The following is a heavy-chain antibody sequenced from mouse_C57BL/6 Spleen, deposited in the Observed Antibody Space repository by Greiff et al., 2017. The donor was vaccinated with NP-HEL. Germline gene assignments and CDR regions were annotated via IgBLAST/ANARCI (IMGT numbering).Heavy chain of an antibody. CDR3: ARVSSEGYWYFDV. V-gene: IGHV5-6*01. CDR1: GFTFSSYG. D-gene: IGHD1-1*01. Sequence: EVQLVESGGDLVKPGGSLKLSCAASGFTFSSYGMSWVRQTPDKRLEWVATISSGGSYTYYPDSVKGRFTISRDNAKNTRYLQMSSLKSEDTAMYYCARVSSEGYWYFDVWGTGTTVTVSS. CDR2: ISSGGSYT. J-gene: IGHJ1*03.